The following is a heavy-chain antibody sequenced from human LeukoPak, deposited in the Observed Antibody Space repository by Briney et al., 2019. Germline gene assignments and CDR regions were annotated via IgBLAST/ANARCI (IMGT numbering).Heavy chain of an antibody. V-gene: IGHV1-46*01. J-gene: IGHJ4*02. CDR2: INPSGGST. CDR3: ARRWLRVPLGY. D-gene: IGHD5-24*01. CDR1: GYTFTSYY. Sequence: ASVKVSCKASGYTFTSYYMHWVRQAPGQGLEWMGIINPSGGSTSYAQKFQGRVTMTRNTSISTAYMELSSLRSEDTAVYYCARRWLRVPLGYWGQGTLVTVSS.